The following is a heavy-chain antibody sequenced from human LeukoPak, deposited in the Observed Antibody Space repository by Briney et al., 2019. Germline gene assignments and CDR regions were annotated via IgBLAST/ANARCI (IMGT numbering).Heavy chain of an antibody. CDR1: GGSISSYY. D-gene: IGHD6-13*01. CDR2: IYYSGST. CDR3: AQLVRDYFDY. Sequence: SETLSLTCTVSGGSISSYYWSWIRQPPGKGLEWIGYIYYSGSTNYNPSLKSRVTISVDTSKNQFSLKLSSVTAADTAVYYCAQLVRDYFDYWGQGTLVTVSS. V-gene: IGHV4-59*12. J-gene: IGHJ4*02.